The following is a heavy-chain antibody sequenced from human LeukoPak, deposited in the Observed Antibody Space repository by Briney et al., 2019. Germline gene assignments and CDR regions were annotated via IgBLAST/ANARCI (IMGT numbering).Heavy chain of an antibody. CDR1: GFTVSTNY. Sequence: GGSLRLSCAASGFTVSTNYMNWVRQAPGKGLEWVSVFYSGGSTYYADSVKGRFTISRDNSKNTLYLQMDSLRVEDTAVYYCARDMSPWESRNPDAFDIWGQGTMVTVSS. V-gene: IGHV3-53*01. J-gene: IGHJ3*02. CDR3: ARDMSPWESRNPDAFDI. D-gene: IGHD1-14*01. CDR2: FYSGGST.